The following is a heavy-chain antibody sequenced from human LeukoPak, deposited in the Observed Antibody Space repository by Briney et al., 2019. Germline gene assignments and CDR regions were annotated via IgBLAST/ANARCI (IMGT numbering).Heavy chain of an antibody. Sequence: GGSLRLSCAVSGFTFSSYSMNWVRQAPGKGLEWVSYISSSSSTIYYADSVKGRFTISRDNAKNSVYLQMNSLRAEDTAVYHCAGGDYDILTGLIDYWGQGTLVTVSS. J-gene: IGHJ4*02. CDR1: GFTFSSYS. D-gene: IGHD3-9*01. V-gene: IGHV3-48*01. CDR3: AGGDYDILTGLIDY. CDR2: ISSSSSTI.